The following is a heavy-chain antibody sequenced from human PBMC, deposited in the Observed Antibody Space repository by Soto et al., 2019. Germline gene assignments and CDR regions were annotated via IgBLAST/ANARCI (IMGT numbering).Heavy chain of an antibody. CDR3: AKRRGAGGQFDY. CDR2: VSIGGST. J-gene: IGHJ4*02. V-gene: IGHV3-23*01. D-gene: IGHD2-15*01. Sequence: PGGSLRLSCAASGFIFSSFAMSWVRQAPGKGLEWVSVVSIGGSTHYADSVRGRFTISRDNSKNTLSLQMNSLTAEDTAVYFCAKRRGAGGQFDYWGQGALVTVSS. CDR1: GFIFSSFA.